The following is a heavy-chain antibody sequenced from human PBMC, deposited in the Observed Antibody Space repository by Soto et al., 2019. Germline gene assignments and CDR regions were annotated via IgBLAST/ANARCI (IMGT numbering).Heavy chain of an antibody. CDR2: IIPICGTA. J-gene: IGHJ5*02. Sequence: QVQLVQSGADVKKPGSSLKVSCKASGGTFSSYAISWVRQAPGQGLEWMGGIIPICGTANYAQKFQGRVTITADESTSTAYMELSSLRSEDTAVYYCARGGQSYYYDSRGYDSPWVQGTLVTGSS. V-gene: IGHV1-69*01. D-gene: IGHD3-22*01. CDR1: GGTFSSYA. CDR3: ARGGQSYYYDSRGYDSP.